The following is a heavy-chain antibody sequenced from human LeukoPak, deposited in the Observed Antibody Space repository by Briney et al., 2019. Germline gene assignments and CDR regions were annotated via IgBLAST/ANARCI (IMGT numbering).Heavy chain of an antibody. D-gene: IGHD5-12*01. Sequence: GRSLELPGQASGFPFSAMAIHWVRRAPGKGLEWVAPIGSEGSNNYSADSGKGRFTISRDNSKNKMNSQMNSLRAEDTAAYYCARGGKSAFYYGKDVWGQGATVTVSS. CDR2: IGSEGSNN. J-gene: IGHJ6*02. CDR1: GFPFSAMA. V-gene: IGHV3-33*01. CDR3: ARGGKSAFYYGKDV.